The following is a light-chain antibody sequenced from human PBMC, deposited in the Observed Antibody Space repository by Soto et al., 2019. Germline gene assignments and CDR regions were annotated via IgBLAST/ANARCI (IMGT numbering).Light chain of an antibody. V-gene: IGKV3-15*01. Sequence: ERVMTQSLVTLSVSPGDRATLSCRASQSVSNNLAWYQQKPGQAPRLLVYGASTRATGIPARFSGSGSETEFTLTISSLQSEDFAVYYCQQYLDWPRTFGQGTKVDIK. CDR3: QQYLDWPRT. CDR2: GAS. CDR1: QSVSNN. J-gene: IGKJ1*01.